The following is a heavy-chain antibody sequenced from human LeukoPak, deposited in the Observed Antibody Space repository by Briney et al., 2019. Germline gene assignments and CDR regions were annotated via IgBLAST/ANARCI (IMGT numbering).Heavy chain of an antibody. Sequence: GGSLRLSCAASGFIFRNHAMNWVRQAPGQGLEWVSGVSASGGSTFNTDSVKGRFSISRDNSKNTLYLEMNSLRAEDTALYDCAKSLGNQGVIDYWGQGTLVTVSS. D-gene: IGHD3-10*01. CDR1: GFIFRNHA. J-gene: IGHJ4*02. CDR3: AKSLGNQGVIDY. CDR2: VSASGGST. V-gene: IGHV3-23*01.